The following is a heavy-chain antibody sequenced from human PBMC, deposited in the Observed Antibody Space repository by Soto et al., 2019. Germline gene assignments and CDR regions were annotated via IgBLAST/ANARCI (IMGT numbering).Heavy chain of an antibody. CDR2: IYYSGST. V-gene: IGHV4-39*01. CDR1: GGSISSSSYY. CDR3: ARGRTSGTLFDY. Sequence: SETLSLTCTVSGGSISSSSYYWGWIRQPPGKGLEWIGSIYYSGSTYYNPSLKGRVTISVDTSKNQFSLKLSSVTAADTAVYYCARGRTSGTLFDYWGQGTLVTVSS. D-gene: IGHD2-2*01. J-gene: IGHJ4*02.